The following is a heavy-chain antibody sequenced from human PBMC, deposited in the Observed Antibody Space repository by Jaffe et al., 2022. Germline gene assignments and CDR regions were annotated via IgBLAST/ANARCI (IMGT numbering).Heavy chain of an antibody. J-gene: IGHJ3*02. CDR3: ARVQGEAYDYIWGSYRYTPSDDAFDI. D-gene: IGHD3-16*02. CDR2: IKQDGSEK. CDR1: GFTFSSYW. V-gene: IGHV3-7*01. Sequence: EVQLVESGGGLVQPGGSLRLSCAASGFTFSSYWMSWVRQAPGKGLEWVANIKQDGSEKYYVDSVKGRFTISRDNAKNSLYLQMNSLRAEDTAVYYCARVQGEAYDYIWGSYRYTPSDDAFDIWGQGTMVTVSS.